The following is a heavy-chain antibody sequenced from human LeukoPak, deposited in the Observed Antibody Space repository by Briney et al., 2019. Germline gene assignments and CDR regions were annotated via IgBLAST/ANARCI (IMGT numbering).Heavy chain of an antibody. J-gene: IGHJ4*02. CDR3: ASAAGPFDH. D-gene: IGHD6-13*01. Sequence: GGSLRLSCAASGFTFSSYGMNWVRQAPGKGLEWVAFIRYDGSNKDYADSVKGRFTISRDNSKNTVYLQMNTLRADDTAVYFCASAAGPFDHWGQGTLVTVSS. CDR1: GFTFSSYG. V-gene: IGHV3-30*02. CDR2: IRYDGSNK.